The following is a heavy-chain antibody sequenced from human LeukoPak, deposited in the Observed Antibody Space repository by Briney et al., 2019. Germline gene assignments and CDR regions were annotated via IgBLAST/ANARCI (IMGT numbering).Heavy chain of an antibody. V-gene: IGHV3-11*06. CDR3: VRGQADFDS. J-gene: IGHJ4*02. CDR2: ISSSSSYT. CDR1: GFTFSGFY. Sequence: GGSLRLSCAASGFTFSGFYMTWNRQAPGKGLEWVSYISSSSSYTNYADSVKGRFTITRDNAKNSLYLQMNSLRAEDTAVYYCVRGQADFDSWGQGTLVTVSS.